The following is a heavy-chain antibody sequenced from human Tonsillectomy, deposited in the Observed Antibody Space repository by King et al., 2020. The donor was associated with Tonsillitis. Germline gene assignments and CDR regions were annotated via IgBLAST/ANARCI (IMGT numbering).Heavy chain of an antibody. D-gene: IGHD6-19*01. Sequence: VQLVQSGGGLVQPGGSLRLSCAASGFTFSSYAMSWGRQAPGKGLEWVSAVSGSGGSTYDAESEKGRFTISRDTSKNTLHLQMNSLRAEDTAVYYCAKDVAVAGGVLYFDYWGQGTLVTVSS. CDR2: VSGSGGST. J-gene: IGHJ4*02. CDR1: GFTFSSYA. CDR3: AKDVAVAGGVLYFDY. V-gene: IGHV3-23*04.